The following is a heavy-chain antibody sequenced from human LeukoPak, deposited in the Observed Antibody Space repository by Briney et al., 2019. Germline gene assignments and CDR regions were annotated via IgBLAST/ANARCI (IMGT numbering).Heavy chain of an antibody. CDR2: INHSGST. Sequence: SETLSLTCAVYGGSFSGYYWSWIRQPPGKGLEWIGEINHSGSTNYNPSLKSRVTISVDTSKNQFSLKLGSVTAADTAVYYCLGDGYLTGYPPKFYYWGQGTLVTVSS. CDR3: LGDGYLTGYPPKFYY. D-gene: IGHD3-9*01. J-gene: IGHJ4*02. CDR1: GGSFSGYY. V-gene: IGHV4-34*01.